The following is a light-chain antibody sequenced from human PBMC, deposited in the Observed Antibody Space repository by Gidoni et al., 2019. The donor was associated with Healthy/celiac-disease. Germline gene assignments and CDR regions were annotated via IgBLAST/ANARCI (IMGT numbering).Light chain of an antibody. J-gene: IGKJ3*01. V-gene: IGKV1-9*01. CDR1: QGISSY. Sequence: DIQLTQSPSFLSASVGDRVTITCRASQGISSYLAWYQQKPGKAPKLLIYAASTLQGGVPSRFSGSGSGTEVTLTISSLQPEDFATYYCQQLSSSPLTFGPGTKVDIK. CDR3: QQLSSSPLT. CDR2: AAS.